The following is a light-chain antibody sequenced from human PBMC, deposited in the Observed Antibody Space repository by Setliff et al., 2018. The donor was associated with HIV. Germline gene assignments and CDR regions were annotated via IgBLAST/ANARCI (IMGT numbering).Light chain of an antibody. J-gene: IGLJ1*01. CDR2: QDR. CDR1: KLGDKY. V-gene: IGLV3-1*01. CDR3: QAWDSNTYV. Sequence: SYELTQPPSVSVSPGQTASITCSGDKLGDKYVCWYQQKPGQSPVLVTWQDRKRPSGIPERFSGSNSGNTATLTISGTQAMDEADYYCQAWDSNTYVFGTGTKVTVL.